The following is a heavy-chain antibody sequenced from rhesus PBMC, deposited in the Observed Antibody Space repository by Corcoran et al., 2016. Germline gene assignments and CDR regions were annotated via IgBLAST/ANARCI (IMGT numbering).Heavy chain of an antibody. CDR1: GFTFRSYG. V-gene: IGHV3S5*01. Sequence: EVQLVETGGGLVQPGGSLKLSCVASGFTFRSYGISWVRQDPGKGVEWLSGINSDGGSTYYADSVKGRFTISRDKSKNTLSLQMNSLRPEDTAVYYCRGGNWEIDYWGQGVLVTVSS. CDR2: INSDGGST. J-gene: IGHJ4*01. CDR3: RGGNWEIDY. D-gene: IGHD6-25*01.